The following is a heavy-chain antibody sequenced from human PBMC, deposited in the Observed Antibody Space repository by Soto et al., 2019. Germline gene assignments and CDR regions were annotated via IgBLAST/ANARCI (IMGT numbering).Heavy chain of an antibody. CDR1: GYHFSNYA. CDR3: ATATTLATGWYFHL. D-gene: IGHD5-12*01. J-gene: IGHJ2*01. V-gene: IGHV1-3*01. CDR2: ITAVNGNT. Sequence: QVQLVQSGAEVKKTGASVKVSCKASGYHFSNYAMHWVRQAPGQRLEWVGRITAVNGNTKYSEKFQDRVTIMRDTSASTAYMELNSLRAEDTAVYYCATATTLATGWYFHLWGRGTLFTVSS.